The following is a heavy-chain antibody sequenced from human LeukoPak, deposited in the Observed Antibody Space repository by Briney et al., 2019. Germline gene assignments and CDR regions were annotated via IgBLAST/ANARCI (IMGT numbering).Heavy chain of an antibody. CDR3: ARAFGYSYGYGWFDY. D-gene: IGHD5-18*01. J-gene: IGHJ4*02. CDR2: IYYSGST. V-gene: IGHV4-59*01. CDR1: GGSISSYY. Sequence: SETLSLTCTVSGGSISSYYWSWIRQPPGKGLEWIGYIYYSGSTNYNPSLKSRVTISVDTSKNQFSLKLSSVTAADTAVYYCARAFGYSYGYGWFDYWGQGTLVTVSS.